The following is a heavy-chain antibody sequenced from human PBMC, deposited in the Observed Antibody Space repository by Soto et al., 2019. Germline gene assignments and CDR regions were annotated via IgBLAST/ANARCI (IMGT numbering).Heavy chain of an antibody. CDR1: GYTFTSYG. Sequence: ASVKVSCKASGYTFTSYGISWVRQAPGQGLEWMGWISAYNGNTNYAQKLQGRVTMTTDTSTSTAYMELRSLRSDDTAVYYCARDHLGQQRDDAFDIWGQGTMVTVSS. CDR3: ARDHLGQQRDDAFDI. J-gene: IGHJ3*02. CDR2: ISAYNGNT. D-gene: IGHD6-13*01. V-gene: IGHV1-18*01.